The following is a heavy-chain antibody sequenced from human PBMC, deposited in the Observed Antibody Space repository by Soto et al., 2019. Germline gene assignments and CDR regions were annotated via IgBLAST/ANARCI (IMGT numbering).Heavy chain of an antibody. CDR1: GFTFSDYW. J-gene: IGHJ4*02. V-gene: IGHV3-7*04. CDR2: IKEDGSEK. Sequence: EVQLVESGGGLVQPGGSLRLSCAASGFTFSDYWMNWLRQAPGKGLEWMANIKEDGSEKYYVDSVRCRFTISRDNAKNSLYLQMNSLRDEDTAVYYCARGTVTPGLDYWGQGNLVTVSS. D-gene: IGHD4-17*01. CDR3: ARGTVTPGLDY.